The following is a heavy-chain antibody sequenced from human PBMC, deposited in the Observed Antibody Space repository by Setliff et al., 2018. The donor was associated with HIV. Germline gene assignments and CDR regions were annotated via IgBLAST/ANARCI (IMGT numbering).Heavy chain of an antibody. CDR1: GISINGYY. D-gene: IGHD3-22*01. CDR2: VSSIGNT. J-gene: IGHJ5*02. Sequence: SETLSLTCSVSGISINGYYWSWIRQSPRTRLEWIGYVSSIGNTYYKPSLKSRVTISVDTSKNQLSLKLSSMTAADTAMYYCARGRYYYDSSTYPNWFDPWGQGTLVTVSS. V-gene: IGHV4-4*08. CDR3: ARGRYYYDSSTYPNWFDP.